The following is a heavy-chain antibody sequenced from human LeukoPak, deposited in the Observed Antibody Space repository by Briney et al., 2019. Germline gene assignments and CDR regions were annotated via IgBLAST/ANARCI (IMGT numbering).Heavy chain of an antibody. Sequence: SETLSLTCAVYGGSFSGYYWSWLRQPPGKGLEWIGEINYSGSTNYNPSLKSRVTISVDTSKNQFSLKLSSVTAADTAVYYCARVIAVAGTFGYYYYGMDVWGQGTTVTVSS. CDR3: ARVIAVAGTFGYYYYGMDV. D-gene: IGHD6-19*01. V-gene: IGHV4-34*01. CDR1: GGSFSGYY. CDR2: INYSGST. J-gene: IGHJ6*02.